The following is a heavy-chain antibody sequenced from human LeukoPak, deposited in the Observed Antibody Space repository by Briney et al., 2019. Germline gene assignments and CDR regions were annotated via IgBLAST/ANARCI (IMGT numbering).Heavy chain of an antibody. CDR2: ISSDSSTR. Sequence: GGSLRLSCAGSGFIFKDYVIHWARQAPGKGLEWVAVISSDSSTRIYANSVEGRFTISRDNSKNTVYLQLSGLRVEDTAVYYCLREGYYDTSGPFSGYFDFWGQGDLVTVSS. CDR1: GFIFKDYV. J-gene: IGHJ4*02. D-gene: IGHD3-22*01. V-gene: IGHV3-30*04. CDR3: LREGYYDTSGPFSGYFDF.